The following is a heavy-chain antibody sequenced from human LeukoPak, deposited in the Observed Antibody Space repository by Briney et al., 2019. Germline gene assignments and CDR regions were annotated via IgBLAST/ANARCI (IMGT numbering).Heavy chain of an antibody. D-gene: IGHD4-11*01. CDR2: IYTSGST. CDR3: ARSKGSNYVGYFDY. Sequence: SETLSLTCAVYGGSFSSYYWSWIRQPAGKGLEWIGRIYTSGSTNYNPSLKSRVTMSVDTSKNQFSLKLSSVTAADTAVHYCARSKGSNYVGYFDYWGQGTLVTVSS. V-gene: IGHV4-59*10. CDR1: GGSFSSYY. J-gene: IGHJ4*02.